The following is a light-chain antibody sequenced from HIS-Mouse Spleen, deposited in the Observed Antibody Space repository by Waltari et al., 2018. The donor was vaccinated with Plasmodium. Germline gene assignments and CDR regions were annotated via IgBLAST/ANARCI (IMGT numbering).Light chain of an antibody. CDR1: QSVSSN. Sequence: DIVMTQSPATLSVSPGARDTLSCRASQSVSSNLAWYQQKPGQAPRLLIYGASTRATGIPARFSGSGSGTEFTLTISSLQSEDFAVYYCQQYNNWSFTFGPGTKVDIK. V-gene: IGKV3-15*01. CDR2: GAS. CDR3: QQYNNWSFT. J-gene: IGKJ3*01.